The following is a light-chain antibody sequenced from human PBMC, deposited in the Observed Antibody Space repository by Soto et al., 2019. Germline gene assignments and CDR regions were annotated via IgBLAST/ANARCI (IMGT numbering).Light chain of an antibody. V-gene: IGKV3-15*01. CDR2: GAS. CDR1: QSVSSTY. Sequence: IVWTQSPGTLSFSPAERSNLSCRASQSVSSTYLAWYQQKPGQAPGLLLYGASTRATGIPARFSGSGSGTEFTLTISSLQSEDFAVYYCQQYNNWPPWTFGQGTKVDIK. J-gene: IGKJ1*01. CDR3: QQYNNWPPWT.